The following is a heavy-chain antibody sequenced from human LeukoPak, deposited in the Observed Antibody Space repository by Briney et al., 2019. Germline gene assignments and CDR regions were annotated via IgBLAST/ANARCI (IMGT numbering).Heavy chain of an antibody. J-gene: IGHJ4*02. CDR3: ARQGDTGSWYFDY. D-gene: IGHD2-21*02. CDR1: GLTFSYYA. CDR2: ISYDGSNK. V-gene: IGHV3-30-3*01. Sequence: GGPLRFSCAASGLTFSYYAMHWVGKAPGKGLDWVAVISYDGSNKYYADSVKGQVTISRDNSKSTLYLQMDSLRAGDTAVYYCARQGDTGSWYFDYWGQGTLVTVSS.